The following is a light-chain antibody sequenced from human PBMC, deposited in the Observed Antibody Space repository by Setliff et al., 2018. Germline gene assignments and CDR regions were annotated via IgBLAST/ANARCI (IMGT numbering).Light chain of an antibody. CDR2: EVS. CDR1: SSDVGGYNY. Sequence: LAQPPSASGSPGQSVTISCTGTSSDVGGYNYVSWYQQHPGKAPKLMIYEVSKRPSGVPDRFSGSKSGNTASLTVSGLQAEDEADYYCSSYAGSNNPYVFGTGTKVTVL. J-gene: IGLJ1*01. V-gene: IGLV2-8*01. CDR3: SSYAGSNNPYV.